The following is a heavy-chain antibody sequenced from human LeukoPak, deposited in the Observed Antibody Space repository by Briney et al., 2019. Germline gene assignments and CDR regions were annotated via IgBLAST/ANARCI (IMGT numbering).Heavy chain of an antibody. CDR2: ITGSGGTA. D-gene: IGHD5-18*01. V-gene: IGHV3-23*01. J-gene: IGHJ4*02. CDR1: GFTFSSYG. Sequence: GGSLRLSCAASGFTFSSYGMSWVRQTPGKGLEWVSTITGSGGTAYYADSVKGRFTISRDNSKNTLYLQMNSLRAEDTAVYYCAKRNVHTAMVGHFDYWGQGTLVTVSS. CDR3: AKRNVHTAMVGHFDY.